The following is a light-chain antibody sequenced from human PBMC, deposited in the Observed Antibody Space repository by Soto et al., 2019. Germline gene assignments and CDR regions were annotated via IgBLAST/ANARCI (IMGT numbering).Light chain of an antibody. Sequence: QSVLTQPASVSGSPGQSITISCTGTSSDVGGYDYVSWHQQHPGKAPKLMIYEVSDRPSGVSDRFSGSKSGNTASLTISGLQAEDEADYYCSSYTSSNTLLFGGGTKLTVL. V-gene: IGLV2-14*01. CDR2: EVS. CDR1: SSDVGGYDY. J-gene: IGLJ2*01. CDR3: SSYTSSNTLL.